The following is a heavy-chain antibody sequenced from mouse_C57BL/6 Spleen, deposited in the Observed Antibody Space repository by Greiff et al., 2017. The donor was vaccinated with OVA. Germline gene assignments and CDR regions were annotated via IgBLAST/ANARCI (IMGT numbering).Heavy chain of an antibody. V-gene: IGHV1-64*01. CDR2: IHPNSGST. CDR3: ARYYGSRNWYFDV. D-gene: IGHD1-1*01. CDR1: GYTFTSYW. Sequence: QVQLQQPGAELVKPGASVKSSCKASGYTFTSYWMHWVKQRPGQGLEWIGMIHPNSGSTNYNEKFKSKATLTVDKSSSTAYMQRSSLTSEDSAVYYCARYYGSRNWYFDVWGTGTTVTVSS. J-gene: IGHJ1*03.